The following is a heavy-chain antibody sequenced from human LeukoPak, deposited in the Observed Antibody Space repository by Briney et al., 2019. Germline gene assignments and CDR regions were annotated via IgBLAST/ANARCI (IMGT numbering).Heavy chain of an antibody. Sequence: PSQTLSLTCAVSGGSISSGGYSWSWIRQPPGKGLEWIGYIYHSGSTYYNPPLKSRVTISVDRSKNQFSLKLSSVTAADTAVYYCARGYCSGGSCYPVDFDYWGQGTLVTVSS. CDR2: IYHSGST. CDR1: GGSISSGGYS. V-gene: IGHV4-30-2*01. J-gene: IGHJ4*02. D-gene: IGHD2-15*01. CDR3: ARGYCSGGSCYPVDFDY.